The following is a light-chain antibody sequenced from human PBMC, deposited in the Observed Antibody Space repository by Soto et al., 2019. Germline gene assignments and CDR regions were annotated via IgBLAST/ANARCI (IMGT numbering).Light chain of an antibody. Sequence: DIQMTQSPSSLSASVGDRVTLTCRVSQSISTYLNWYQQKPGKAPDLLIYTASNLESGVPSRFSGSGSGTDFTLTISSLQPEDFATYFCQQSYSRPRTFGQGTKVEIK. CDR3: QQSYSRPRT. CDR1: QSISTY. CDR2: TAS. V-gene: IGKV1-39*01. J-gene: IGKJ1*01.